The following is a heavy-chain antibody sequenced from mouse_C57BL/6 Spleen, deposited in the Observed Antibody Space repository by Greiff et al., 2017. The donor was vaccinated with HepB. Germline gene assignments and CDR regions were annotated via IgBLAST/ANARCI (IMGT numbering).Heavy chain of an antibody. D-gene: IGHD1-1*01. CDR1: GYTFTSYW. Sequence: QVQLQQPGAELVKPGASVKLSCTASGYTFTSYWMHWVKQRPGQGLEWIGMIHPNSGSTNYNEKFKSKATLTVDKSSSTAYMQLSSLTSEDTAVYYCASQSITTVVAKDYWGQGTTLTVSS. CDR3: ASQSITTVVAKDY. J-gene: IGHJ2*01. V-gene: IGHV1-64*01. CDR2: IHPNSGST.